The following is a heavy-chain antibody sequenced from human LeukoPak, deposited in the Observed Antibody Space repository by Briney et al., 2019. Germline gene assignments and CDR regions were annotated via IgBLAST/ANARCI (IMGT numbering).Heavy chain of an antibody. D-gene: IGHD3-10*01. CDR2: IYYSGST. V-gene: IGHV4-39*01. Sequence: SETLSPTCTVSGGSISSSSYYWGWIRQPPGKGLEWIGSIYYSGSTYYNPSLKSRVTISVDTSKNQFSLKLSSVTAADTAVYYCARKRYGSGSYYLDYWGQGTLVTVSS. CDR3: ARKRYGSGSYYLDY. CDR1: GGSISSSSYY. J-gene: IGHJ4*02.